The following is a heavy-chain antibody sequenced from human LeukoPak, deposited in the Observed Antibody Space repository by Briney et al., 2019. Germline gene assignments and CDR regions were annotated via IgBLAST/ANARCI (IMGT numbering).Heavy chain of an antibody. V-gene: IGHV3-7*04. CDR3: ARDQSSGWGYWFDP. D-gene: IGHD6-19*01. J-gene: IGHJ5*02. CDR2: IKQDGSEK. Sequence: TGGSLRLSCAASGFTFSSYWMSWVRQAPGKGLEWVANIKQDGSEKYYADSVKGRFTISRDNAKNSLYLQMNSLRAEDTAVYYCARDQSSGWGYWFDPWGQGTLVTVSS. CDR1: GFTFSSYW.